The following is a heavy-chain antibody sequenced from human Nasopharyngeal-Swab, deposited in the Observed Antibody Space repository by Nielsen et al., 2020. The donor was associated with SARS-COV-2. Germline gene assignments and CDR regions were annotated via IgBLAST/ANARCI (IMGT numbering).Heavy chain of an antibody. V-gene: IGHV3-30-3*01. CDR2: ISYDGSNK. CDR1: GFTFSSYA. J-gene: IGHJ4*02. CDR3: VSIRSGVIGTVGAD. Sequence: GESLKISCAASGFTFSSYAMHWVRRAPGKGLEWVAVISYDGSNKYYADSVKGRFTISRDNSKNTLYLQMNSLRADDTAMYFCVSIRSGVIGTVGADWGQGTLVTVSS. D-gene: IGHD2/OR15-2a*01.